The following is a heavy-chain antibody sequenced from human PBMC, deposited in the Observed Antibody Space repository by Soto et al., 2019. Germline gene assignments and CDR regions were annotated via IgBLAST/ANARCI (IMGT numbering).Heavy chain of an antibody. J-gene: IGHJ3*02. Sequence: PSETLSLTCTVSGGSISSGGYYWSWIRQHPGKGLEWIGYIYYSGSTYYNPSLKSRVTISVDTSKNQFSLKLSSVTAADTAVYYCARAVAHHNDAFEIWGQGTMVTVSS. V-gene: IGHV4-31*02. D-gene: IGHD6-19*01. CDR1: GGSISSGGYY. CDR3: ARAVAHHNDAFEI. CDR2: IYYSGST.